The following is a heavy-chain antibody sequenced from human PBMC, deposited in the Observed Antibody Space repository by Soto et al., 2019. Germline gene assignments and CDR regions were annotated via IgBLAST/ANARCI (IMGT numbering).Heavy chain of an antibody. CDR2: INVGNDNT. D-gene: IGHD2-15*01. J-gene: IGHJ1*01. CDR3: ARPRAHCSGGSCYTEYFQH. V-gene: IGHV1-3*01. Sequence: QVQLVQSGAAVKKPGASVKVSCKASGYTFTSYAMHWVRQAPGQRLEWMGWINVGNDNTKYSQKFQGRVTITRDTSASTAYMELSSLRSEDTAVYYCARPRAHCSGGSCYTEYFQHWGQGTLVTVSS. CDR1: GYTFTSYA.